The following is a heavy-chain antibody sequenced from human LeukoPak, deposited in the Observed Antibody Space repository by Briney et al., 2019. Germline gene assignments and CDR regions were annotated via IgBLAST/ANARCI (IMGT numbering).Heavy chain of an antibody. CDR3: ARGRSANYYGSGSYYY. CDR2: INHSGST. CDR1: GGSFSGYY. Sequence: SETLSLTCAVYGGSFSGYYWSWIRQPPGKGLEWIGEINHSGSTNYNPCLKSRVTISVDTSKNQFSLKLSSVTAADTAVYYCARGRSANYYGSGSYYYWGQGTLVTVSS. V-gene: IGHV4-34*01. D-gene: IGHD3-10*01. J-gene: IGHJ4*02.